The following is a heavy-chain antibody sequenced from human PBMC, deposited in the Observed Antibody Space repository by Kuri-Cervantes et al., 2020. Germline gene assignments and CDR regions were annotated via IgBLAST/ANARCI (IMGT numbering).Heavy chain of an antibody. J-gene: IGHJ6*02. D-gene: IGHD3-3*01. CDR3: ARDRVLRFSGGFGGYYGMDV. Sequence: GESLKISCAASGFTFSDYYMSWVRQAPGKGLEWVSVIYSGGSTYYADSVKGRFTISRDNSKNTLYLQMNSLRAEDTAVYYCARDRVLRFSGGFGGYYGMDVWGQGTTVTVSS. CDR1: GFTFSDYY. CDR2: IYSGGST. V-gene: IGHV3-66*01.